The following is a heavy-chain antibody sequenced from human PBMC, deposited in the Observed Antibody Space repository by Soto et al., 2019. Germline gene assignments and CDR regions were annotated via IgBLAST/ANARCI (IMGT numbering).Heavy chain of an antibody. J-gene: IGHJ5*02. D-gene: IGHD6-19*01. CDR2: IYPGDSDT. V-gene: IGHV5-51*01. CDR3: ARQGRAAASSGWYNWFDP. CDR1: GYSFTSYW. Sequence: GESLKISCKGSGYSFTSYWIGWVRQMPGKGLEWMGIIYPGDSDTRYSPSFQGQVTISADKSISTAYLQWSSLKASDTAMYYCARQGRAAASSGWYNWFDPWGQGTLVTVSS.